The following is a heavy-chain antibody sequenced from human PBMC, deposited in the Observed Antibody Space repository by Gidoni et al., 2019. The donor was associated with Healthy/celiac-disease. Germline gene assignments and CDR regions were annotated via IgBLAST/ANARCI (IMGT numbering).Heavy chain of an antibody. CDR3: ARRYRGGIAVAGPPDY. D-gene: IGHD6-19*01. CDR1: GFTFSSYA. J-gene: IGHJ4*02. Sequence: QVQLVASGGGVVQPGRSLRLSCAASGFTFSSYAMHWVRQAPGKGLEWVAVISYDGSNKYYADSVKGRFTISRDNSKNTLYLQMNSLRAEDTAVYYCARRYRGGIAVAGPPDYWGQGTLVTVSS. V-gene: IGHV3-30-3*01. CDR2: ISYDGSNK.